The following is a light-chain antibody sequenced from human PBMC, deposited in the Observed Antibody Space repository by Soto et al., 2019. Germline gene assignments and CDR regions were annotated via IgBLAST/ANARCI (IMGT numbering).Light chain of an antibody. CDR1: QSISTW. V-gene: IGKV1-5*01. CDR3: QQYNTYWT. J-gene: IGKJ1*01. Sequence: DIQMTQSPSTLSASVGDRVTITCRASQSISTWLAWYQQKPGKAPKLLIYDVSLLQSGVPSRFSGSGSGTEFILTISSLQPDDSATCYCQQYNTYWTFGPGTKVDIK. CDR2: DVS.